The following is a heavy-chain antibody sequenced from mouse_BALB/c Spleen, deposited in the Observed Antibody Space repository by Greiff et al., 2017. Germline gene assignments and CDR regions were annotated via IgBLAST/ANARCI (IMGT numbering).Heavy chain of an antibody. CDR2: ISSGGSYT. V-gene: IGHV5-6*01. Sequence: EVQLVESGGDLVKPGGSLKLSCAASGFTFSSYGMSWVRQTPDKRLEWVATISSGGSYTYYPDSVKGRFTISRDNAKNTLYLQMSSLKSEDTAMYYCARQEYYYGSSYGYYAMDYWGQGTSVTVSS. D-gene: IGHD1-1*01. J-gene: IGHJ4*01. CDR3: ARQEYYYGSSYGYYAMDY. CDR1: GFTFSSYG.